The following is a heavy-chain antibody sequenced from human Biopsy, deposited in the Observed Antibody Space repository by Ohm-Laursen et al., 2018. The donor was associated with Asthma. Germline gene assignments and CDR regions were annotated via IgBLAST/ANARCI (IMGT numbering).Heavy chain of an antibody. D-gene: IGHD3-22*01. CDR1: GFSVSTKY. CDR3: ARGDSSNWSHYYFDY. Sequence: SLRLSCAASGFSVSTKYMSWVRQAPGKGLEWVSLIYSGDNTYYADSARGRFTISRDYSKNTLYLQMHSLRAEDTAVYYCARGDSSNWSHYYFDYWGQGTLVTVSS. CDR2: IYSGDNT. J-gene: IGHJ4*02. V-gene: IGHV3-53*01.